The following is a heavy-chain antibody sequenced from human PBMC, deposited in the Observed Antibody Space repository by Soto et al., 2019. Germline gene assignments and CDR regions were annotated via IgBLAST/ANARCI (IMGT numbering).Heavy chain of an antibody. CDR1: GFTFNNSP. J-gene: IGHJ6*03. V-gene: IGHV3-23*05. CDR3: ARGGISTSEDYNYINV. D-gene: IGHD3-16*01. Sequence: PGGSLRLSCAASGFTFNNSPLTWVRQAPGRGLERVSTIDSGGTGTHYADSLNGHFTISRDNSRDTLWLQMSSLRAEDTAIYYCARGGISTSEDYNYINVWGKGTSVTVSS. CDR2: IDSGGTGT.